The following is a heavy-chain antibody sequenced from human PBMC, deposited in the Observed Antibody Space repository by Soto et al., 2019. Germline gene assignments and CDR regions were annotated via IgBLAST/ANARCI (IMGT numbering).Heavy chain of an antibody. V-gene: IGHV5-10-1*01. J-gene: IGHJ4*02. Sequence: LKISCETSGYSFTNFWISWVRQMPGKGLEWMGRIDPSDSYTNYSPSFQGHVTFSADESINTAYLQWSSLKASDTAMYYCARHRHHDSLFMVVTTLGLDYCAQGTLVTVFS. CDR3: ARHRHHDSLFMVVTTLGLDY. CDR2: IDPSDSYT. D-gene: IGHD2-21*02. CDR1: GYSFTNFW.